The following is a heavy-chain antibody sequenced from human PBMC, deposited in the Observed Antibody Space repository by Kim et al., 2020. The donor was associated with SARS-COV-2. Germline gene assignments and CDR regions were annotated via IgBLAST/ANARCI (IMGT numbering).Heavy chain of an antibody. Sequence: SVKGRFTISRDNAKNSLYLQMNSLRAEDTAVYYCATSYNWNYVDYYGMDVWGQGTTVTVSS. CDR3: ATSYNWNYVDYYGMDV. J-gene: IGHJ6*02. V-gene: IGHV3-11*01. D-gene: IGHD1-7*01.